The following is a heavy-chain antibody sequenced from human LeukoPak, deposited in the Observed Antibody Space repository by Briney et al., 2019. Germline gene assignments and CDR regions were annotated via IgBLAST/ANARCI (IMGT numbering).Heavy chain of an antibody. CDR3: ARSLGYCSSTSCHRGVDY. J-gene: IGHJ4*02. CDR1: GYSISSGYY. CDR2: IYHSGST. D-gene: IGHD2-2*01. Sequence: SETLSLTCAVSGYSISSGYYWGWIRQPPGKGLEWIGSIYHSGSTYYNPSLKSRVTISVDTPKNQFSLKLSSVTAADTAVYYCARSLGYCSSTSCHRGVDYWGQGTLVTVSS. V-gene: IGHV4-38-2*01.